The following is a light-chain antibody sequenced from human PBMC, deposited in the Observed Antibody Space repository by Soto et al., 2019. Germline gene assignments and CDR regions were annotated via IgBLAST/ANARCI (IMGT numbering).Light chain of an antibody. CDR3: QHCDYLPI. Sequence: DIQMTQSPSSLSAPVGDRVTITCQASQDITSYLNWYQHKPGQAPKLLIYDASILEAGVPPRFSGSGSGTDFTLTISSLQPEDVATYYCQHCDYLPIFGPGTTVDFK. CDR1: QDITSY. CDR2: DAS. V-gene: IGKV1-33*01. J-gene: IGKJ3*01.